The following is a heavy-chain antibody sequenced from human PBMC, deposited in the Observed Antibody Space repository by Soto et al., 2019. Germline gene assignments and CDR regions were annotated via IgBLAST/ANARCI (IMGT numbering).Heavy chain of an antibody. Sequence: QVQLQQWGAGLLKPSETLSLTSAVYGGSFSGYYWSWIRQPPGKGLEWIGEINHSGSTNYNPSLKSRVTISVDTSKNQFSLKLSSVTAADTAVYYCARGLYFDCSGGSCLTDYWGQGTLVTVSS. CDR1: GGSFSGYY. D-gene: IGHD2-15*01. CDR2: INHSGST. V-gene: IGHV4-34*01. CDR3: ARGLYFDCSGGSCLTDY. J-gene: IGHJ4*02.